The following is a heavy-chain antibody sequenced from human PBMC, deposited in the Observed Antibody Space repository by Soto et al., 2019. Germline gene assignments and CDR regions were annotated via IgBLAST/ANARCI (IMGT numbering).Heavy chain of an antibody. V-gene: IGHV4-30-4*01. CDR1: GGSISSGDYY. D-gene: IGHD2-2*01. Sequence: QVQLQESGPGLVKPSQTLSLTCTVSGGSISSGDYYWSWIHQPPGKGLEWIGYIYYSGSTSYNPSLKSRVTISVDTSKNQFSLKLSSVTAADTAVYYCARATIVLVPAAMVSHWFDPWGQGTLVTVSS. CDR2: IYYSGST. J-gene: IGHJ5*02. CDR3: ARATIVLVPAAMVSHWFDP.